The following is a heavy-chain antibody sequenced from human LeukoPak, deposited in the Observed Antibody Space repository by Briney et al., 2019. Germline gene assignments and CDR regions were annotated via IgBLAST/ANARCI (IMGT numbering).Heavy chain of an antibody. J-gene: IGHJ3*02. CDR2: INPNSGGT. V-gene: IGHV1-2*02. Sequence: ASVKVSCKASGYTFTGYYMHWVRQAPGQGLEWMGWINPNSGGTNYAQKFQGRVTMTRDTSISTAYMELSRLRSDDTAVYYCARSFRDYVWGSYRYTGGYAFDIWGQGTMVTAS. CDR3: ARSFRDYVWGSYRYTGGYAFDI. CDR1: GYTFTGYY. D-gene: IGHD3-16*02.